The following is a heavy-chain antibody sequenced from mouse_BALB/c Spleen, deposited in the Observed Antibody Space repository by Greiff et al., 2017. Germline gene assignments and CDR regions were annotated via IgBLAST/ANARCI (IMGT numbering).Heavy chain of an antibody. CDR2: ISNLAYSI. CDR1: GFTFSDYG. CDR3: ARDEGAHWYFDV. J-gene: IGHJ1*01. Sequence: EVQLQESGGGLVQPGGSRKLSCAASGFTFSDYGMAWVRQAPGKGPEWVAFISNLAYSIYYADTVTGRFTISRENAKNTLYLEMSSLRSEDTAMYYCARDEGAHWYFDVWGAGTTVTVSS. V-gene: IGHV5-15*02.